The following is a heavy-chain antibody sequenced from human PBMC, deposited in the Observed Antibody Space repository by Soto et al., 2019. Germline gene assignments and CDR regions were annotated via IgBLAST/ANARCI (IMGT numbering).Heavy chain of an antibody. J-gene: IGHJ4*02. D-gene: IGHD3-3*01. CDR1: GGSFKSGSYS. V-gene: IGHV4-61*01. CDR2: VYHTGRT. Sequence: QVQLQESGPGLVKPSETLSLTCTVSGGSFKSGSYSWSWIRQPPGKGLEWIGYVYHTGRTSYNPSLKSRVSISMDTSKNQFSLNLESVTAAATAVYFCARDFAYFDSWGQGTLVTVSS. CDR3: ARDFAYFDS.